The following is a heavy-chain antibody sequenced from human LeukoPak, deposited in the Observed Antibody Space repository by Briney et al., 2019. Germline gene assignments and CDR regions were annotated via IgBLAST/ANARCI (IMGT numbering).Heavy chain of an antibody. CDR2: IFYSGST. Sequence: SETLSLTCTVSGGSISSYYWSWIRQPPGKGLEWIGYIFYSGSTYYSPSLKSRVTISLDTSRNQFSLKLNSVTAADTAVYYCAKSNGYGLVDIWGQGTMVTVSS. J-gene: IGHJ3*02. CDR1: GGSISSYY. V-gene: IGHV4-59*12. CDR3: AKSNGYGLVDI. D-gene: IGHD3-10*01.